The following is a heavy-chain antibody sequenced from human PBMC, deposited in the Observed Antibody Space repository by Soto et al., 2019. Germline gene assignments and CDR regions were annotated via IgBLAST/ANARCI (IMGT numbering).Heavy chain of an antibody. V-gene: IGHV4-59*01. CDR2: IYYSGST. CDR1: GGSISSYY. Sequence: ETLSLTCTVSGGSISSYYWSWIRQPPGKGLEWIGYIYYSGSTNYNPSLKSRVTISVDTSKNQFSLKLSSVTAADTAVYYCARGGQLAHYYYYGMDVWGQGTTVTVSS. J-gene: IGHJ6*02. D-gene: IGHD6-6*01. CDR3: ARGGQLAHYYYYGMDV.